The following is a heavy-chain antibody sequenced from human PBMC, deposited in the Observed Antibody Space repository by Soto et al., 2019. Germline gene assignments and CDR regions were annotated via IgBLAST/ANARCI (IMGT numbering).Heavy chain of an antibody. D-gene: IGHD6-19*01. CDR2: INRDGSST. CDR1: GFTFSSYW. Sequence: GGSLRLSCAASGFTFSSYWMHWDRQAPGKGLVWVSRINRDGSSTSYADSVQGRFTISRDSAKNTLYLQMNSLTAEDTAVYYCAREGEYSSAIDYWGQGTLVTVSS. V-gene: IGHV3-74*01. CDR3: AREGEYSSAIDY. J-gene: IGHJ4*02.